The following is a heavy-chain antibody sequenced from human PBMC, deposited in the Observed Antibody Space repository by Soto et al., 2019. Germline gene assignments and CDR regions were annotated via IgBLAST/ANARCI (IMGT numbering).Heavy chain of an antibody. Sequence: QVQLVESGGGVVQPGRSLRLSCAASGFTFSSYGMHWVRQAPGKGLEWVAVISYDGSNKYYADSVKGRFTISRDNSKNTLYLQMNSLRAEDTAVYYCADYGGNRMDYWGQGTLVTVSS. D-gene: IGHD4-17*01. CDR1: GFTFSSYG. V-gene: IGHV3-30*03. CDR2: ISYDGSNK. CDR3: ADYGGNRMDY. J-gene: IGHJ4*02.